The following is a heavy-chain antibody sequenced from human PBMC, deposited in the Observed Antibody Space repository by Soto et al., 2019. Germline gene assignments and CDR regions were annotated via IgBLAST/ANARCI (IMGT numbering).Heavy chain of an antibody. CDR1: GGSLSGYY. CDR3: ASRLDY. Sequence: SETLSLTCAVYGGSLSGYYWSWIRQPPGKGLEWIGEINHSGSTNYNPSLKSRVTISVDTSKNQFSLKLSSVTAADTAVYYCASRLDYWGHGTLVTVSS. V-gene: IGHV4-34*01. CDR2: INHSGST. J-gene: IGHJ4*01.